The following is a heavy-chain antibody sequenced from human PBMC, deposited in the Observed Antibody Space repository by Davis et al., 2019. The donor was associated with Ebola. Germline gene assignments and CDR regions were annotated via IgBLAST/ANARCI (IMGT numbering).Heavy chain of an antibody. D-gene: IGHD4-17*01. CDR2: ISSNGGST. V-gene: IGHV3-64*01. Sequence: GGSLRLSCAASGFTFSSYAMHWVRQAPGKGLEYVSAISSNGGSTYYANSVKGRFTISRDNSKNTLYLQMNSLSEDTAVYYCAKMTTVTTFGGMDVWGQGTTVTVSS. J-gene: IGHJ6*02. CDR3: AKMTTVTTFGGMDV. CDR1: GFTFSSYA.